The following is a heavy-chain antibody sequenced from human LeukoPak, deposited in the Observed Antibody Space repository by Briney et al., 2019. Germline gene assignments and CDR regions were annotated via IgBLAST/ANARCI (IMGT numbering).Heavy chain of an antibody. CDR3: AREYIAAPDY. D-gene: IGHD6-13*01. J-gene: IGHJ4*02. CDR1: GGFISSGSYY. CDR2: IYTSGST. V-gene: IGHV4-61*02. Sequence: SQTLSLTCTVSGGFISSGSYYWTWIRQPAGKGLEWIGRIYTSGSTNYNPSLKSRVTISVDTSKNQFSLKLTSVTAADTAVYYCAREYIAAPDYWGQGTLVTVSS.